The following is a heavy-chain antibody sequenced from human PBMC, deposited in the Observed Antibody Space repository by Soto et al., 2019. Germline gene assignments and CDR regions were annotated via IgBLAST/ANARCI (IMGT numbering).Heavy chain of an antibody. CDR3: AKSRGRDGYNYAAAGDAFDI. J-gene: IGHJ3*02. Sequence: GGSLRLSCAASGLNXSSYGRHWVRQATGKGLEWVAVISYDGSNKYYADSVKGRFTISRDNSKNTLYLQMNSLRAEDTAVYYCAKSRGRDGYNYAAAGDAFDIWGQGTMVTVS. CDR1: GLNXSSYG. V-gene: IGHV3-30*18. D-gene: IGHD5-12*01. CDR2: ISYDGSNK.